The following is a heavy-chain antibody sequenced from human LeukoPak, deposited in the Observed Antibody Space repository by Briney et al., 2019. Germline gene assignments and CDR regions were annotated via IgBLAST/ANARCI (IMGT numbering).Heavy chain of an antibody. CDR3: VSGDYGNY. J-gene: IGHJ4*02. V-gene: IGHV3-74*01. CDR1: GFTFSSYW. D-gene: IGHD4-17*01. CDR2: VNSDGSST. Sequence: GGSLRLSCAASGFTFSSYWMHWVRQAPGKGLVWVSRVNSDGSSTNYADSVEGRFTVSRDNAKNTLFLQMNSLRVEDTALYYCVSGDYGNYWGQGTLVTVSS.